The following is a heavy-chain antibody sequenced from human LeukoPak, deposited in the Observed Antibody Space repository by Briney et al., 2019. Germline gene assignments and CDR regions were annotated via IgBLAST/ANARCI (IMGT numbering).Heavy chain of an antibody. V-gene: IGHV1-8*03. CDR3: AREAGYYDSSGYVFDY. D-gene: IGHD3-22*01. J-gene: IGHJ4*02. CDR1: GYTFTSYD. CDR2: MNPNSGNT. Sequence: ASVKVSCKASGYTFTSYDINWVRQATGQGLEWMGWMNPNSGNTGYAQKFQGRVTITRNTSISTAYMELSSLRSEDTAVYYCAREAGYYDSSGYVFDYWGQGTLVTVSS.